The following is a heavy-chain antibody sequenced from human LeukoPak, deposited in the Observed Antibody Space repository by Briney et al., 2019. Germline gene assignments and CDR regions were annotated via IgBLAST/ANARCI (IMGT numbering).Heavy chain of an antibody. CDR1: GYSISSGYY. CDR2: IYHSGST. D-gene: IGHD3-3*01. Sequence: SETLSLTCTVSGYSISSGYYWGWIRQPPGKGLEWIGSIYHSGSTYYNPSLKSRVTISVDTSKNQFSLKLSSVTAADTAVYYCARETSSFGVVIPNWFDPWGQGTLVTVSS. CDR3: ARETSSFGVVIPNWFDP. J-gene: IGHJ5*02. V-gene: IGHV4-38-2*02.